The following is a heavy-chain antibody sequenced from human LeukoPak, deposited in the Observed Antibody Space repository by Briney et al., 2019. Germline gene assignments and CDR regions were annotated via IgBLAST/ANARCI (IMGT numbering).Heavy chain of an antibody. CDR2: INPNSGGT. V-gene: IGHV1-2*02. Sequence: ASVKVSCKASGYTFDSYYMHWVRQAPGQGLEWMGWINPNSGGTNYAQKFQGRVTMTRDTSISTAYMELSRLRSDDTAVYYCARSRRYCSGGSCYYFDYWGQGTLVTVSS. D-gene: IGHD2-15*01. J-gene: IGHJ4*02. CDR1: GYTFDSYY. CDR3: ARSRRYCSGGSCYYFDY.